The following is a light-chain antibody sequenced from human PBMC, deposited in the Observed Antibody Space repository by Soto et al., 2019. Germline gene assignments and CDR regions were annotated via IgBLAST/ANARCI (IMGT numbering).Light chain of an antibody. V-gene: IGKV1-8*01. CDR1: QGISSY. Sequence: AIRMTQSPSSFSASTGDRVTITCRASQGISSYLAWYQQKPGKAPKLLIYAASTLQSGVPSRFSDSGSGTDFTLTISCLQSEDFATYYCQQYYSYPMYTFGQVTKLEIK. J-gene: IGKJ2*01. CDR2: AAS. CDR3: QQYYSYPMYT.